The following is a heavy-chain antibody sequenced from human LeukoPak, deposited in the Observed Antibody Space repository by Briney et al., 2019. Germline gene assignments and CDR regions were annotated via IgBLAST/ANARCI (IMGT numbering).Heavy chain of an antibody. CDR2: ISSSGDFT. CDR3: AKDRPNYYESNGHYYRRDGDY. J-gene: IGHJ4*02. D-gene: IGHD3-22*01. CDR1: GFTFNIYS. Sequence: GGSLRLSCAASGFTFNIYSMSWVRQAPGKGLEWVSSISSSGDFTVYAGSVKGRFTISRDNSKNTLYLQMNSLRAEDTAIYYCAKDRPNYYESNGHYYRRDGDYWGQGTLVTVSS. V-gene: IGHV3-23*01.